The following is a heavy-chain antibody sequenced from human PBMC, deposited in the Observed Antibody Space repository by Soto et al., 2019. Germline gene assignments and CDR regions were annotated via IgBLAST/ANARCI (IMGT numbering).Heavy chain of an antibody. J-gene: IGHJ6*02. CDR3: ARALTGYGMDA. CDR2: VTTYNGTT. CDR1: RYIFTNYG. Sequence: QVQLVQSGVEVREPGASVKVSCKAVRYIFTNYGVSWVRQAPGQGLEWMGWVTTYNGTTEYAQKFQGRVTMTTDASTSTAYMELGRLRSDDTAIYYCARALTGYGMDAWGQGTTGTVS. V-gene: IGHV1-18*01.